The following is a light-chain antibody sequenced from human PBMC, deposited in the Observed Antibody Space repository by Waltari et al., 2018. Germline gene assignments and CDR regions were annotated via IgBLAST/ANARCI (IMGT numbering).Light chain of an antibody. V-gene: IGLV7-43*01. CDR2: STS. CDR3: LLYYGGPWV. CDR1: TAAYTSDYY. Sequence: QTVVTQEPSLTVSPGGTVTLTSASSTAAYTSDYYPNCFQQKPGQAPRALIHSTSVRYSWTPTRFSGSLLGDKAALTLSGVQPEDEADYYCLLYYGGPWVFGGGTKVTVL. J-gene: IGLJ3*02.